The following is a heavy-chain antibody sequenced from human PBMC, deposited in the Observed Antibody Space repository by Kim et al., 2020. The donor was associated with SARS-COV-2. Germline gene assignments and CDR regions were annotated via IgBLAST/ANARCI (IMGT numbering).Heavy chain of an antibody. Sequence: SVKVSCKASGGTFSSYAISWVRQAPGQGLEWMGGIIPIFGTANYAQKFQGRVTITADESTSTAYMELSSLRSEDTAVYYCARSRGVATVTAKQWHYYYGMDVWGQGTTVTVSS. CDR1: GGTFSSYA. V-gene: IGHV1-69*13. D-gene: IGHD4-4*01. J-gene: IGHJ6*02. CDR3: ARSRGVATVTAKQWHYYYGMDV. CDR2: IIPIFGTA.